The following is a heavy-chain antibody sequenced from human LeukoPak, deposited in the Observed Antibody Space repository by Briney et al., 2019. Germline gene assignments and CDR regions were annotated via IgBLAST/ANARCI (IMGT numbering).Heavy chain of an antibody. CDR2: IYYSGST. D-gene: IGHD5-18*01. CDR1: GGSISSSSYY. CDR3: ARTTEGGYTYGYFYYYYMDV. V-gene: IGHV4-61*01. Sequence: SETLSLTCTVSGGSISSSSYYWSWIRPPPGKGLEWIGYIYYSGSTNYNPSLKSRVTISVDTSKNQFSLKLTSVTAADTAVYYCARTTEGGYTYGYFYYYYMDVWGKGTTVTISS. J-gene: IGHJ6*03.